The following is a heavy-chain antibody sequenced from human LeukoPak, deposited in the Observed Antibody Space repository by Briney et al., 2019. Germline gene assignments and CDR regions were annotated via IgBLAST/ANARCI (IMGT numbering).Heavy chain of an antibody. CDR3: AREPSFYYDSSGYYYYYGTDV. Sequence: PSETLSLTCTVSGGSVSNGNYYWSWLRQPPGKALEWIGYIYYTGSTNYNPSLEGRVTISVDTSKNQFSVKLSSVTAADTAVYYCAREPSFYYDSSGYYYYYGTDVWGQGTTVTVSS. D-gene: IGHD3-22*01. CDR2: IYYTGST. J-gene: IGHJ6*02. V-gene: IGHV4-61*01. CDR1: GGSVSNGNYY.